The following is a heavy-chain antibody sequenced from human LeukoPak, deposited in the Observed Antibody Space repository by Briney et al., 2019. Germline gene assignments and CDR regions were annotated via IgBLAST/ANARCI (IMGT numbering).Heavy chain of an antibody. Sequence: PSETLSLTCAVYGGSFSGYYWSWIRQPPGKGLEWIGEINHSGSTNYNPSLKSRVTISADTSKNQFSLKLSSVTAADTAVYYCARAHATVSFDYWGQGTLVTVSS. D-gene: IGHD4-17*01. CDR2: INHSGST. CDR3: ARAHATVSFDY. CDR1: GGSFSGYY. J-gene: IGHJ4*02. V-gene: IGHV4-34*01.